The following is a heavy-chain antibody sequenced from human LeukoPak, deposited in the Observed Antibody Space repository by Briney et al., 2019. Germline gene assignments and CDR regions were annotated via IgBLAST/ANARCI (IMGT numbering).Heavy chain of an antibody. D-gene: IGHD6-13*01. Sequence: SETLSLTCTVSGGSISSYYWSWIRQPPGKGLEWIGYIYYSGSTNYNPSLKSRVTISVDTSKNQFSLKLTSVTAADTAVYYCARDITSTWGGYYFDYWGQGTLVTVSS. V-gene: IGHV4-59*01. CDR1: GGSISSYY. CDR2: IYYSGST. CDR3: ARDITSTWGGYYFDY. J-gene: IGHJ4*02.